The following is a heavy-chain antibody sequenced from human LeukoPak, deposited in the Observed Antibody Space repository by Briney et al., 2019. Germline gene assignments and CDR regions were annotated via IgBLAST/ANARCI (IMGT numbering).Heavy chain of an antibody. CDR2: IYTSGST. J-gene: IGHJ4*02. Sequence: SETLSLTCTVSGGSISSGSYYWSWIRQPAGKGLEWIGRIYTSGSTNYNPSLKSRVTISVDTSKNQFSLKLSSVTAADTAVYYCARESWVDGEYYFDYWGQGTLVTVSS. CDR3: ARESWVDGEYYFDY. V-gene: IGHV4-61*02. D-gene: IGHD3-10*01. CDR1: GGSISSGSYY.